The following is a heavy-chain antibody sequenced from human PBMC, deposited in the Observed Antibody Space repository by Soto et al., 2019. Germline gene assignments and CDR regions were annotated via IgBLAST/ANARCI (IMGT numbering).Heavy chain of an antibody. J-gene: IGHJ6*02. Sequence: SETLCLTCAVYGGSFSGHYWSWIRQPPGKGLEWIGEINHSGSTNYNPSLKSRVTISVDTSKNQFSLKLSSVTAADTAVYYCAKADRLKLYCSSPSCYLRRWYYYGMDVWGQGTTVTVSS. CDR3: AKADRLKLYCSSPSCYLRRWYYYGMDV. CDR2: INHSGST. V-gene: IGHV4-34*01. D-gene: IGHD2-2*01. CDR1: GGSFSGHY.